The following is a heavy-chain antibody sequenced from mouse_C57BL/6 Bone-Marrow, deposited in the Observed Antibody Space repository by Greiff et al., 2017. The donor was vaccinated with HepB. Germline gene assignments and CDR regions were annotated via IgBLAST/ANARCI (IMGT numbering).Heavy chain of an antibody. J-gene: IGHJ3*01. Sequence: QVQLQQPGAELVKPGASVKVSCKASGYTFTSYWMHWVKQRPGQGLEWIGRIHPSGSDTNYNQKFKGKATLTVDKSASTAYMRLSSLTSEDSAVYYCARGVWYLGFAYWGQGTLVTVSA. CDR3: ARGVWYLGFAY. CDR1: GYTFTSYW. CDR2: IHPSGSDT. V-gene: IGHV1-74*01. D-gene: IGHD2-10*02.